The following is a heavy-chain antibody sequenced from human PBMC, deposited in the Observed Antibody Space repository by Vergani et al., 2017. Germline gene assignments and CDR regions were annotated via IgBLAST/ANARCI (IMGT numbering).Heavy chain of an antibody. CDR2: ITPFNGNT. CDR1: GYTFTYRY. J-gene: IGHJ6*02. V-gene: IGHV1-45*02. CDR3: AREIHYYDSSGYYQIGEPTYYYYYYGMDV. D-gene: IGHD3-22*01. Sequence: QMQLVQSGAEVKKTGSSVKVSCKASGYTFTYRYLHWVRQAPGQALEWMGWITPFNGNTNYAQKFQDRVTITRDRSMSTAYMELSSLRSEDTAMYYCAREIHYYDSSGYYQIGEPTYYYYYYGMDVWGQGTTVTVSS.